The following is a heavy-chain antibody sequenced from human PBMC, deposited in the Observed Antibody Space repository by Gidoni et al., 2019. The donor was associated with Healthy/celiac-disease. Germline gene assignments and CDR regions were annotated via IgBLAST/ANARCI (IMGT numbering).Heavy chain of an antibody. CDR3: ARDRDTAMARDFDY. CDR1: GFTFSSYW. D-gene: IGHD5-18*01. CDR2: IKQDGSEK. Sequence: EVQLVESGGGLVQPGGSLRLSCAASGFTFSSYWMSWVRQAPGKGLGWVANIKQDGSEKYYVDSVKGRFTISRDNAKNSLYLQMNSLRAEDTAVYYCARDRDTAMARDFDYWGQGTLVTVSS. J-gene: IGHJ4*02. V-gene: IGHV3-7*03.